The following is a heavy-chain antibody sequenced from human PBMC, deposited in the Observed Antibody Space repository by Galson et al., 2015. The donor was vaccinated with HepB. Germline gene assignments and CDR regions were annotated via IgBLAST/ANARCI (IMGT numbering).Heavy chain of an antibody. D-gene: IGHD3-16*02. V-gene: IGHV5-51*03. J-gene: IGHJ4*02. CDR3: ARRLMITFGGVITYYFDY. CDR2: IYPGDSDT. CDR1: EHSFTSYW. Sequence: QSGAEVKKSGAFLKTSCNGSEHSFTSYWIGWVRQMPGKGLEWMGIIYPGDSDTRYSPSFQGQVTISADKSISTAYLQWSSLKASDTAMYYCARRLMITFGGVITYYFDYWGQGTLVTVSS.